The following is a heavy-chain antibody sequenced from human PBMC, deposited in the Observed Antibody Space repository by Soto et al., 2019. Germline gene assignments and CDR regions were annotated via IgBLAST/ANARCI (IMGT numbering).Heavy chain of an antibody. D-gene: IGHD2-15*01. J-gene: IGHJ1*01. CDR2: IYYTGST. CDR1: GGSISSYY. CDR3: ARGRRAAGYCSGGSCYGYFQH. Sequence: SETLSLTCTVSGGSISSYYWSWIRQPPGKGLEWIGYIYYTGSTNYNPSLKSRLTISVDTSKNQFSLKLSSVTAADTAVYYCARGRRAAGYCSGGSCYGYFQHWGQGTLVTVSS. V-gene: IGHV4-59*12.